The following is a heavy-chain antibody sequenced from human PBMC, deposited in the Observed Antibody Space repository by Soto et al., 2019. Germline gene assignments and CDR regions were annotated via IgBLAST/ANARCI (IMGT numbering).Heavy chain of an antibody. CDR2: IKPSGGST. Sequence: QVQLVQAGAEVKRPGDSVTVSCKTSGYIFTSYWIHWVRQGPGQGLEWLGLIKPSGGSTTYAQKFQRRGTLARDTPTSTVYMELRSLKSDHSAVYYCEKCEGYSAGVRDWGQGTLVTVS. D-gene: IGHD5-12*01. CDR3: EKCEGYSAGVRD. V-gene: IGHV1-46*01. J-gene: IGHJ4*02. CDR1: GYIFTSYW.